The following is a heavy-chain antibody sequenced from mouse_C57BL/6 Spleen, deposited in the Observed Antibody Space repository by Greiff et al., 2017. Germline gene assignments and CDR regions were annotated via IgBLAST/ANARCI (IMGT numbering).Heavy chain of an antibody. V-gene: IGHV1-69*01. CDR2: IDPSDSYT. J-gene: IGHJ3*01. CDR1: GYTFTSYW. CDR3: ARTDYSNYSWFAY. Sequence: VQLQQPGAELVMPGASVKLSCKASGYTFTSYWMHWVKQRPGQGLEWIGEIDPSDSYTNYTQKVKGKSTLTVDKSSSTAYMQLSSLTSEDSAVYYFARTDYSNYSWFAYWGQGTLVTVSA. D-gene: IGHD2-5*01.